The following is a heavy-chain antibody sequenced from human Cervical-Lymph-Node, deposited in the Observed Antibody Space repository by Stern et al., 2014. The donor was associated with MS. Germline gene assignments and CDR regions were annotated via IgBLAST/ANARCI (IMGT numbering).Heavy chain of an antibody. J-gene: IGHJ4*02. D-gene: IGHD6-13*01. V-gene: IGHV1-69*01. CDR3: ASGTRSSWYFDF. CDR2: IIPIFETA. Sequence: VQLEKSGAEVKKPGSSLKVSCKASGGTFSSDAIGWVRQAHGQGLGGMGGIIPIFETANYAQKFQGRVTITADQSTKTAYLELSSLTSGDTAMYFCASGTRSSWYFDFWGQGTLVTVST. CDR1: GGTFSSDA.